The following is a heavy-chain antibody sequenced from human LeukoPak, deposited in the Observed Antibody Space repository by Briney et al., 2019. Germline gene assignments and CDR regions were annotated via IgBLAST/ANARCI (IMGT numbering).Heavy chain of an antibody. V-gene: IGHV4-59*08. J-gene: IGHJ6*03. CDR1: GGSISNYY. CDR3: ARHNRPNTPATYYYMDV. CDR2: IYYSGST. Sequence: SETLSLTCTVSGGSISNYYWSWIRQPPGKGLEYIGYIYYSGSTKYNPPLKSRVTMSVDTSKNQFSLRLSSVTAADTAVYYCARHNRPNTPATYYYMDVWGKGTTVTVSS.